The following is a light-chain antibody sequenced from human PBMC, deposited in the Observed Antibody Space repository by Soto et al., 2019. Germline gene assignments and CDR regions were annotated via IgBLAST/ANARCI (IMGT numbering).Light chain of an antibody. V-gene: IGKV1-5*03. J-gene: IGKJ1*01. CDR3: PHYNSYSEA. Sequence: DAQMTQTPSTLSASVGDRVTITCQASQSISGWLAWYQQKPGKAPKLLIYKASTLKSGVPSRFSGSGSGTEFTLTISSLQPDDFATYYCPHYNSYSEAFGQGTKVDI. CDR1: QSISGW. CDR2: KAS.